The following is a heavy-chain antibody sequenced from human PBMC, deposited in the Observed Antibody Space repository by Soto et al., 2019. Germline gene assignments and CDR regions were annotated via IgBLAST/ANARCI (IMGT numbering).Heavy chain of an antibody. CDR2: IYHSGST. J-gene: IGHJ4*02. Sequence: SETLSITCAVSGGSISSGGYSWSWIRQPPGKGLEWIGYIYHSGSTYYNPSLKSRVTISVDRSKNQFSLKLSSVTAADTAVYYCAAGGGLPRYYWGQGTLVTVSS. CDR1: GGSISSGGYS. V-gene: IGHV4-30-2*01. CDR3: AAGGGLPRYY. D-gene: IGHD5-12*01.